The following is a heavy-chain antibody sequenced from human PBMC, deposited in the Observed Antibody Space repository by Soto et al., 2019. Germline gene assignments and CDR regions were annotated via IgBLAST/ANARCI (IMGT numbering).Heavy chain of an antibody. CDR1: GVTFSSYA. CDR3: ASPGRGLINYFDY. Sequence: ASVKVSCKASGVTFSSYAISWVRQAPGQGLEWMGGIIPIFGTADYAQKFQGRVTITADESTSTAYMELSSLRSEDTAVYYCASPGRGLINYFDYWGQGTLVTVSS. D-gene: IGHD2-15*01. J-gene: IGHJ4*02. V-gene: IGHV1-69*13. CDR2: IIPIFGTA.